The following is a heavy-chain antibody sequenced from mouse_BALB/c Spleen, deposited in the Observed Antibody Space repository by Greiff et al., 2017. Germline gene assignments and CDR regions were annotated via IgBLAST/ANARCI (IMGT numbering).Heavy chain of an antibody. D-gene: IGHD1-1*01. CDR3: AREGYYGSSYGFAY. J-gene: IGHJ3*01. Sequence: EVMLVESGGGLVKPGGSLKLSCAASGFTFSDYYMYWVRQTPEKRLEWVATISDGGSYTYYPDSVKGRFTISRDNAKNNLYLQMSSLKSEDTAMYYCAREGYYGSSYGFAYWGQGTLVTVSA. CDR2: ISDGGSYT. CDR1: GFTFSDYY. V-gene: IGHV5-4*02.